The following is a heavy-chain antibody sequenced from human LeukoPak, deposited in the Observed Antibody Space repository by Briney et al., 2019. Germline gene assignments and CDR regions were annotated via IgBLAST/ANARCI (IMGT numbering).Heavy chain of an antibody. CDR2: IYHSGST. V-gene: IGHV4-38-2*01. Sequence: SETLSLTCAVSGYSISSGYYWGWIRQPPGKGLEWIGRIYHSGSTYYNPSLKSRVTISVDTSKNQFSLKLSSVTAADTAVYYCARQGGGAFDIWGQGTMVTVSS. CDR1: GYSISSGYY. D-gene: IGHD3-16*01. J-gene: IGHJ3*02. CDR3: ARQGGGAFDI.